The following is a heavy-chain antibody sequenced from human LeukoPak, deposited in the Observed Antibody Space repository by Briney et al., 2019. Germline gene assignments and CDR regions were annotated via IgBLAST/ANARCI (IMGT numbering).Heavy chain of an antibody. Sequence: GGSLRLSCAASGFTFSSYGMHWVRQAPGKGLEWVAVISYDGSNKYYADSVKGRFTISRDNSKNTLYLQMNSLRAEDTAVYYCARANSIVVVTATLYYFDYWGQGTLVTVSS. J-gene: IGHJ4*02. D-gene: IGHD2-21*02. V-gene: IGHV3-30*03. CDR2: ISYDGSNK. CDR3: ARANSIVVVTATLYYFDY. CDR1: GFTFSSYG.